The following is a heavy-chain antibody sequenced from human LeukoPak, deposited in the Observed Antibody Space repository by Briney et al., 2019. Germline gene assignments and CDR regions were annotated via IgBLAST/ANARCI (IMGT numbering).Heavy chain of an antibody. Sequence: GASVKVSCKASGYNFSDYYLHWVRQAPGQGLEWMGWISPYSNGTKSAQKFQGRVTMTRDTSISTAYMELSRLRSDDTAVYYCARGSFHSGSYYGHYYYYMDVWGKGTTVTISS. CDR3: ARGSFHSGSYYGHYYYYMDV. D-gene: IGHD1-26*01. J-gene: IGHJ6*03. CDR2: ISPYSNGT. CDR1: GYNFSDYY. V-gene: IGHV1-2*02.